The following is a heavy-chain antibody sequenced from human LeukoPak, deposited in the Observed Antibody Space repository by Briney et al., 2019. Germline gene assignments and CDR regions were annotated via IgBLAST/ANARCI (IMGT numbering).Heavy chain of an antibody. J-gene: IGHJ4*02. CDR2: IKQDGSEK. CDR1: GFTFSSYW. V-gene: IGHV3-7*01. D-gene: IGHD5-18*01. Sequence: AGGSLRLSCAASGFTFSSYWMTWIRQAPGKGLEWVANIKQDGSEKYYVDSVKGRFTISRDNAKNSLYLQMNSLRAEDTAVYYCARDTGGGYSCYDCWRQGTLVTISS. CDR3: ARDTGGGYSCYDC.